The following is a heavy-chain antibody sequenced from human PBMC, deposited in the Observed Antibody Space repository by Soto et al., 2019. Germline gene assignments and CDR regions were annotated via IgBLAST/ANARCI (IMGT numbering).Heavy chain of an antibody. CDR2: IKSKTDGGTT. Sequence: GGSLRLSCAASGFTFSNAWMSWVRQAPGKGLEWVGRIKSKTDGGTTDYAAPVKGRFTISRDDSKNTLYLQMNSLKTEDTAVYFCARDWGVVSYYYGMDFWGQGTTVTVSS. CDR1: GFTFSNAW. D-gene: IGHD3-16*01. V-gene: IGHV3-15*01. CDR3: ARDWGVVSYYYGMDF. J-gene: IGHJ6*02.